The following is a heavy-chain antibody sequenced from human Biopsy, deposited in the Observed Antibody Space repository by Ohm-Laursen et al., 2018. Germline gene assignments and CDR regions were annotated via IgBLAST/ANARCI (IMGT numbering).Heavy chain of an antibody. V-gene: IGHV1-2*02. J-gene: IGHJ1*01. D-gene: IGHD2-15*01. CDR2: INTHSGTT. Sequence: ASVKVSCKASGYTFTGQYLHSVRQVPGHGLEWMGWINTHSGTTKFAQDFQGRVTMTRDTSITTAYMELRRLRSDDTAVYYCAKGQDLRGGAEYFQHWGQGALVTVSS. CDR3: AKGQDLRGGAEYFQH. CDR1: GYTFTGQY.